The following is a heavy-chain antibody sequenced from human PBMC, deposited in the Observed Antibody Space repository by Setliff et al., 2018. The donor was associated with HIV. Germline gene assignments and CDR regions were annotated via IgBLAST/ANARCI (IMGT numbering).Heavy chain of an antibody. V-gene: IGHV4-61*09. CDR3: ARWVYNSAWSLDY. D-gene: IGHD6-19*01. CDR2: VHSTLST. CDR1: GDSMTSGSFY. Sequence: SETLSLTCTVSGDSMTSGSFYWSWVRQPAGKGLEWIGQVHSTLSTNYNPSLKSRLSISADTSKNQFSLNLRFVTAADTATYYCARWVYNSAWSLDYWGQGTLVTVSS. J-gene: IGHJ4*02.